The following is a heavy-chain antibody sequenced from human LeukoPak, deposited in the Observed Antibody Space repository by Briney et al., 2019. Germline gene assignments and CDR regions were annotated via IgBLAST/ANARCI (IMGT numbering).Heavy chain of an antibody. CDR3: AKGGGYEAQYYYYYLDV. V-gene: IGHV1-18*01. Sequence: ASVEVSCKASGYTFTSYGISWVRQAPGQGLEWMGWISAYNGNTNYAQKLQGRVTMTTDTSTSTAYMELRSLRSDDTAVYYCAKGGGYEAQYYYYYLDVWGKGTTVTISS. CDR1: GYTFTSYG. D-gene: IGHD5-12*01. J-gene: IGHJ6*03. CDR2: ISAYNGNT.